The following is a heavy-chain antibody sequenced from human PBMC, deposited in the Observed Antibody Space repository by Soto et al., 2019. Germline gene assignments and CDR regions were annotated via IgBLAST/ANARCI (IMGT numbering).Heavy chain of an antibody. D-gene: IGHD3-3*01. CDR1: GGSIISYY. CDR3: ARAITIFGVDPLVYYYYYMDV. CDR2: IYYSGST. J-gene: IGHJ6*03. V-gene: IGHV4-59*08. Sequence: SETLSLTCTVSGGSIISYYWSWIRQPPGKGLEWIGYIYYSGSTNYNPSLKSRVTISVDTSKNQFSLKLSSVTAADTAVYYCARAITIFGVDPLVYYYYYMDVWGKGTTVTVSS.